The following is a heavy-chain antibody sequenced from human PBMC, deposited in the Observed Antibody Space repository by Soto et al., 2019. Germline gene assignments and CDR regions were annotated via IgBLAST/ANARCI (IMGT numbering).Heavy chain of an antibody. CDR2: VYTSGTN. V-gene: IGHV4-4*07. Sequence: SETRSLACTVSGDSINSYWWSWIRQPAGKGLEWIGRVYTSGTNNNNPSLKSRVTMAVDTSRNQFSLKLSSVTAADTAIYYCAREGSGSFYVDYWGQGTLVTFSS. CDR3: AREGSGSFYVDY. CDR1: GDSINSYW. J-gene: IGHJ4*02. D-gene: IGHD1-26*01.